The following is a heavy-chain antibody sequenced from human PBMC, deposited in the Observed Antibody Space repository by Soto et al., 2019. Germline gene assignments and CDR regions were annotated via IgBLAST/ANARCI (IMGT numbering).Heavy chain of an antibody. J-gene: IGHJ4*02. V-gene: IGHV3-30*18. CDR3: AKDFANDSSGYYPEGPDY. Sequence: PGGSLRLSCAASGFTFSSYGMHWVRQAPGKGLEWVAVISYDGSNKYYADSVKGRFTISRDNSKNTLYLQMNSLRAEDTAVYYYAKDFANDSSGYYPEGPDYWGQGTLVTVSS. CDR1: GFTFSSYG. D-gene: IGHD3-22*01. CDR2: ISYDGSNK.